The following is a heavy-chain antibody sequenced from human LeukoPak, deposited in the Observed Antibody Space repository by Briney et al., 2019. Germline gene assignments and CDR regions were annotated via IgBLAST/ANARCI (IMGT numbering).Heavy chain of an antibody. CDR3: AKNRHRFGSIAVAGTFDY. V-gene: IGHV3-23*01. CDR2: ISGSGGST. Sequence: GGSLRLSCAASGFTFTSYAMNWVRQAPGKGLEWVSAISGSGGSTYNADSVKGRFTISRDNSKNTLYLQMNSLRAEDTAVYYCAKNRHRFGSIAVAGTFDYWGQGTLVTVSS. CDR1: GFTFTSYA. J-gene: IGHJ4*02. D-gene: IGHD6-19*01.